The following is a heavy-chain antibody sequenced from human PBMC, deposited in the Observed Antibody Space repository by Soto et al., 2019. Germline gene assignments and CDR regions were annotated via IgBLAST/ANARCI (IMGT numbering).Heavy chain of an antibody. CDR2: IKSKTDGGTT. CDR3: TTDLFDILTGYAAFDI. J-gene: IGHJ3*02. D-gene: IGHD3-9*01. CDR1: GFTFSNAW. Sequence: GGSLRRSCAASGFTFSNAWMNWVRQAPGKGLEWVGRIKSKTDGGTTDYAAPVKGRFTISRDDSKNTLYLQMNSLKTEDTAVYYCTTDLFDILTGYAAFDIWGQGTMVTVSS. V-gene: IGHV3-15*07.